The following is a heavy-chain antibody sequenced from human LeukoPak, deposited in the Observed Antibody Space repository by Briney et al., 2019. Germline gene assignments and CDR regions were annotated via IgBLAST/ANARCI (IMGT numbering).Heavy chain of an antibody. J-gene: IGHJ4*02. Sequence: PGGSLRLSCAASGFTFSSYAMHWVRQAPGKGLEGVAVISYDGSNKYYADSVKGRFTISRDNSKNTLYLQMNSLRAEDTAVYYCARDQKSYYDSSGYQYYFDYWGQGTLVTVSS. CDR2: ISYDGSNK. D-gene: IGHD3-22*01. CDR1: GFTFSSYA. CDR3: ARDQKSYYDSSGYQYYFDY. V-gene: IGHV3-30-3*01.